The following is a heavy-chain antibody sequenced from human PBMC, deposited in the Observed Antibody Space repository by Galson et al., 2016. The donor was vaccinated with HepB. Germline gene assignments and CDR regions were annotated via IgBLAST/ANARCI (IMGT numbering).Heavy chain of an antibody. CDR3: ARSPVRGVIIWQFEN. Sequence: PALVKPTQTLTLTCTLSGFSHSTTGVGVGWIRQPPGKALEWLALIYWDDDKRYSPSVASRVAITKDASKNQVVLTINNIDPVDTATYCCARSPVRGVIIWQFENWGQGTLVTVSS. J-gene: IGHJ4*02. D-gene: IGHD3-10*01. V-gene: IGHV2-5*02. CDR1: GFSHSTTGVG. CDR2: IYWDDDK.